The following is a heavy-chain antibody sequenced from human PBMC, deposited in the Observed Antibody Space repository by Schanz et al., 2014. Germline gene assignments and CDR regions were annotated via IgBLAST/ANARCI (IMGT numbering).Heavy chain of an antibody. J-gene: IGHJ3*02. CDR3: AKGRFGELSAFDI. D-gene: IGHD3-10*01. Sequence: EVQLAESGGGLVQPGGSLRLSCAASGFTFSGFWMTWVRQAPGKGLEWVANIKKDGSVKDYVDSVKGRFTISRDNAKNTLYLQMNSLRAEDTAVYYCAKGRFGELSAFDIWGQGTMVTVSS. V-gene: IGHV3-7*03. CDR2: IKKDGSVK. CDR1: GFTFSGFW.